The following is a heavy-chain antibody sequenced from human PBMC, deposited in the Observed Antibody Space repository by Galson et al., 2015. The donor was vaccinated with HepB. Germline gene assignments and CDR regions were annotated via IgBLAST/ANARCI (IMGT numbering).Heavy chain of an antibody. CDR3: AGEGRTHPTNPVDY. J-gene: IGHJ4*02. V-gene: IGHV1-69*13. CDR1: GCTFSTHS. CDR2: ITPIFGKA. D-gene: IGHD5-12*01. Sequence: SVKVSCKASGCTFSTHSVSWVRQAPGQGLEWMGRITPIFGKANYAQKFQGRVTITADESTSTAYMELRGLRSDDTAVYFCAGEGRTHPTNPVDYWGQGTQVTVTS.